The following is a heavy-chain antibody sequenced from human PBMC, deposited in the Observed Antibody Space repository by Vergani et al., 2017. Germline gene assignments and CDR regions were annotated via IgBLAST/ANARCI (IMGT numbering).Heavy chain of an antibody. V-gene: IGHV4-38-2*02. Sequence: QVQLQESGPGLVKPSETLSLTCTVSGYSISSGYYWGWIRQPPGKGLEWIGSIYHSVSTYYNPSLKSRVTISVDTSKNQFSLKLSSVTAADTAVYYCVRAYSDTAMPRFDYWGQGTLVTVSS. CDR1: GYSISSGYY. D-gene: IGHD2-2*01. J-gene: IGHJ4*02. CDR3: VRAYSDTAMPRFDY. CDR2: IYHSVST.